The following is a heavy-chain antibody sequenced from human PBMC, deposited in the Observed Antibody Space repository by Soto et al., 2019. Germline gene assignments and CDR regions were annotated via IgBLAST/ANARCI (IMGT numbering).Heavy chain of an antibody. D-gene: IGHD3-10*01. CDR3: ARRITMVRGPYYYYAMDV. Sequence: GGSLRLSCAASGFTFSSHAMNWVRQAPGKGLEWISYITSTSSTKNYADSVKGRFTISRDNANNSLYLQMNSLRDEDTAVYYCARRITMVRGPYYYYAMDVWGQGTTVTVS. J-gene: IGHJ6*02. CDR2: ITSTSSTK. V-gene: IGHV3-48*02. CDR1: GFTFSSHA.